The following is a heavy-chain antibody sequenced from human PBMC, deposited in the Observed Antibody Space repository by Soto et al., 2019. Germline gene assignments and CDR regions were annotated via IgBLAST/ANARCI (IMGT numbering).Heavy chain of an antibody. J-gene: IGHJ4*02. Sequence: ASVKVSCKASGYTFTTYDLSWVRQAPGQGLDWMGWISGNSANTKYAQKFQGRVTMITDTSTRTAYMELTNLRSDDTGVYYCARGGWFGESDSFYFDFWGQGALVTVSS. CDR3: ARGGWFGESDSFYFDF. CDR1: GYTFTTYD. D-gene: IGHD3-10*01. CDR2: ISGNSANT. V-gene: IGHV1-18*04.